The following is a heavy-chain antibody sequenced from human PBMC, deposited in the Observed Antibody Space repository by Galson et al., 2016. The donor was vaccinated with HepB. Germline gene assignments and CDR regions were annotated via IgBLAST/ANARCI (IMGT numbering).Heavy chain of an antibody. CDR2: ISGSRSYI. D-gene: IGHD5-12*01. CDR1: GFTLSTRYN. CDR3: ARASPWIPSLDY. V-gene: IGHV3-21*06. Sequence: SLRLSCAAFGFTLSTRYNMNWVRQAPGKGLEWVASISGSRSYIIYADSVKGRFTISRDDAKNSLYLQMNSLRVEDTAVYYCARASPWIPSLDYWGQGSLVTVSS. J-gene: IGHJ4*02.